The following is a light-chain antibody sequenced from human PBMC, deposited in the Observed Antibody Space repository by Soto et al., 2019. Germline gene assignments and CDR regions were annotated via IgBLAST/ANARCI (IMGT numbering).Light chain of an antibody. CDR3: QQYGSSPLT. V-gene: IGKV3-20*01. J-gene: IGKJ4*01. Sequence: DIVLTQSPGTLSLSPGERATLSCRASQSVSSSYLAWYQQKPGQAPRLLIYGASIRATGIPDRFSGSGSGTDFTLTISRLEPEDVAVYYCQQYGSSPLTFGGGTKVEIK. CDR1: QSVSSSY. CDR2: GAS.